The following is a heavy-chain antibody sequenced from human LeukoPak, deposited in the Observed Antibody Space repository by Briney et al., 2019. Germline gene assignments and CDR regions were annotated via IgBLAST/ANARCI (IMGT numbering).Heavy chain of an antibody. V-gene: IGHV4-4*07. Sequence: SESLTLACTASGCSISDYCMSWIRQPAGKGLEWIGRICTSGSTSYNASLKSRVTMSLDTSKSQLSLGLSSVTAADTAVYYCASGLYDWNHFFDYWGQGTLVTVSS. D-gene: IGHD1-20*01. J-gene: IGHJ4*02. CDR3: ASGLYDWNHFFDY. CDR1: GCSISDYC. CDR2: ICTSGST.